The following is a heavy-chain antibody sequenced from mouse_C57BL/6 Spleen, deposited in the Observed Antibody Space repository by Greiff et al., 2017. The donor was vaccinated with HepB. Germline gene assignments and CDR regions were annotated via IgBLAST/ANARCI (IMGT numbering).Heavy chain of an antibody. J-gene: IGHJ2*01. CDR1: GFTFSSYG. Sequence: EVKVVESGGDLVKPGGSLKLSCAASGFTFSSYGMSWVRQTPDKRLEWVATISSGGSYTYYPDSVKGRFTISRDNAKNTLYLQMSSLKAEDTGMYYCARGGLDYWGQGTTLTVSS. CDR3: ARGGLDY. CDR2: ISSGGSYT. V-gene: IGHV5-6*01.